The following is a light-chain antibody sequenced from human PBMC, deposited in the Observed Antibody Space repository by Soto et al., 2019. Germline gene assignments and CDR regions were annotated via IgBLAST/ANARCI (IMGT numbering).Light chain of an antibody. CDR1: HDITSY. CDR2: DAS. J-gene: IGKJ3*01. Sequence: DIQMTQSPSSLSASVGDRVTITCQASHDITSYLNWYQHKPGKAPKLLIYDASSLEAGVPSKFSGSGYGTHFTFTISRQQPEDVATYYCQKCDYLPMFGPGTTVDIK. CDR3: QKCDYLPM. V-gene: IGKV1-33*01.